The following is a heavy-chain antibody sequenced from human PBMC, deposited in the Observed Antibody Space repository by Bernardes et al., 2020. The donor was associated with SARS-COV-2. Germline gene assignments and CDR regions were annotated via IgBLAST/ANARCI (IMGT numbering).Heavy chain of an antibody. Sequence: SETLSLTCTVSGGSISSYYWSWIRQPPGKGLAWIGYIYYSGRTHYNPSLKSRVTISVDTSKNQFSLKLSSVTAADTAVYYCARGATIAAAVTNYYGMDVWGQGTTVTVSS. D-gene: IGHD6-13*01. CDR2: IYYSGRT. CDR3: ARGATIAAAVTNYYGMDV. J-gene: IGHJ6*02. V-gene: IGHV4-59*08. CDR1: GGSISSYY.